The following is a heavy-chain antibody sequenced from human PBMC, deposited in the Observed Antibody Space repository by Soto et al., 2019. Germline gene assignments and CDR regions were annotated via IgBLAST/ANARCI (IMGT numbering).Heavy chain of an antibody. J-gene: IGHJ4*02. CDR2: ISAYNGNT. V-gene: IGHV1-18*01. D-gene: IGHD3-22*01. CDR1: GYTFTSYG. CDR3: ARDVWYDDSRSLRGY. Sequence: ASVKVSCKASGYTFTSYGISWVRQAPGQGLEWMGWISAYNGNTNYAQKLQGRVTMTTDTSTSTAYMELRSLRSDDTAVYYCARDVWYDDSRSLRGYWGQGTLVTVSS.